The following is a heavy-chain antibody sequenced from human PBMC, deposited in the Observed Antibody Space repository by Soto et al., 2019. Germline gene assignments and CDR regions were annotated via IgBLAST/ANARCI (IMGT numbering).Heavy chain of an antibody. V-gene: IGHV4-59*11. J-gene: IGHJ3*02. CDR3: AREGPLSGDAFDI. Sequence: RSLTCTVSGGSIFSHLWSWIRQPPGKGLEWIGYVSHSGSTTHNPSLKSRVTISLDTSQNQVSLQLRSVTAADTAVYYCAREGPLSGDAFDIWGRGTKVTVSS. CDR2: VSHSGST. CDR1: GGSIFSHL. D-gene: IGHD3-16*01.